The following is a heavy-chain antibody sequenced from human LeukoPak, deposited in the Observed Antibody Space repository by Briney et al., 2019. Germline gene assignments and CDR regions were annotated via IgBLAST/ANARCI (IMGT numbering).Heavy chain of an antibody. V-gene: IGHV3-23*01. Sequence: GGSLRLSCAASGFTFSSYATSWVRQAPGKGLEWVSAISGSGGSTYHADSVKGRFTISRDNSKNTLYLQMNSLRAEDTAVYYCAKEDHDFWSGYYARRGGDYFDYWGQGTLVTVSS. CDR1: GFTFSSYA. CDR3: AKEDHDFWSGYYARRGGDYFDY. D-gene: IGHD3-3*01. CDR2: ISGSGGST. J-gene: IGHJ4*02.